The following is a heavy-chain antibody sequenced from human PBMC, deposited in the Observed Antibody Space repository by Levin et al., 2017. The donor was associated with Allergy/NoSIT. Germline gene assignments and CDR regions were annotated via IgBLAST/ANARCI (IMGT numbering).Heavy chain of an antibody. CDR3: ARGDIVVVPEEQYFQH. V-gene: IGHV4-61*02. CDR2: IYTSGST. J-gene: IGHJ1*01. Sequence: SETLSLTCTVSGGSISSGSYYWSWIRQPAGKGLEWIGRIYTSGSTNYNPSLKSRVTISVDTSKNQFSLKLSSVTAADTAVYYCARGDIVVVPEEQYFQHWGQGTLVTVSS. CDR1: GGSISSGSYY. D-gene: IGHD2-2*01.